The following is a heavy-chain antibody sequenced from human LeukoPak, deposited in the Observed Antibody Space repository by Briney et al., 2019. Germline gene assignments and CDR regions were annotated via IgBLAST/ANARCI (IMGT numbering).Heavy chain of an antibody. D-gene: IGHD1-26*01. J-gene: IGHJ5*02. CDR3: ARDAVVGATLGGALYFWFDP. CDR2: ISPYDGNT. Sequence: ASVKVSYKTSGYIFTTYGINWVRQAPGLGLEWLGWISPYDGNTKYARNLQGRLTMTTDTSTSTVYMELRSLRSDDTAVYYCARDAVVGATLGGALYFWFDPWGQGTLVTVSS. CDR1: GYIFTTYG. V-gene: IGHV1-18*01.